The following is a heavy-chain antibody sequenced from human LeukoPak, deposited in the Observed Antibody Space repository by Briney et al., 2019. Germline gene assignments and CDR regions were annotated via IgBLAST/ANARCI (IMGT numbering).Heavy chain of an antibody. Sequence: SETLSLTCAVYGGSFSGYYWSWIRQPPGKGLEWIGEINHSGSTNYNPSLKSRVTISVDTSKNQFSLKLSSVTAADTAVYYCARTPRVVVAATTGYYGMDVWGQGTTVTVSS. CDR3: ARTPRVVVAATTGYYGMDV. J-gene: IGHJ6*02. CDR2: INHSGST. CDR1: GGSFSGYY. D-gene: IGHD2-15*01. V-gene: IGHV4-34*01.